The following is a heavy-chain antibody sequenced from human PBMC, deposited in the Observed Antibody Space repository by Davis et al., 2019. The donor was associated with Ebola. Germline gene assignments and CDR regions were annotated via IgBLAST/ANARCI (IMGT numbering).Heavy chain of an antibody. CDR3: ARAQMYSSSWYLHFDY. D-gene: IGHD6-13*01. V-gene: IGHV3-48*03. CDR1: GFTFSSYE. J-gene: IGHJ4*02. CDR2: ISSSGSTI. Sequence: PGGSLRLSCAASGFTFSSYEMNWVRQAPGKGLEWVSYISSSGSTIYYADSVKGRFTISRDNAKNSLYLQMNSLRAEDTAVYYCARAQMYSSSWYLHFDYWGQGTLVTVSS.